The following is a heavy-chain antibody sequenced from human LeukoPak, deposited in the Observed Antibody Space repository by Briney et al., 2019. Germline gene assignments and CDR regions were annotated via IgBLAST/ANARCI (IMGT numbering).Heavy chain of an antibody. D-gene: IGHD6-13*01. J-gene: IGHJ4*02. CDR2: IYYSGST. V-gene: IGHV4-61*01. CDR1: GGSVSSGSYY. Sequence: SETLSLTCTVSGGSVSSGSYYWSWIRQPPGKGLEWIGYIYYSGSTNYNPSLKSRVTISVDTSKNQFSLKLSSVTAADTAVYYCASRPSYSSSWNDYWGQGTLVTVSS. CDR3: ASRPSYSSSWNDY.